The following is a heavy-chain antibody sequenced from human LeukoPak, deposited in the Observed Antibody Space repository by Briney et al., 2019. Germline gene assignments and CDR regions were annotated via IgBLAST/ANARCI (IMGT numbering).Heavy chain of an antibody. CDR3: ARVASMYYDFWSGYYTENWFDP. Sequence: SETLSLTCAVSGGSISSGGYSWSWIRQPPGKGLEWIGYIYHSGSTYYNPPLKSRVTISVDRSKNQFSLKLSSVTAVDTAVYYCARVASMYYDFWSGYYTENWFDPWGQGTLVTVSS. J-gene: IGHJ5*02. CDR2: IYHSGST. D-gene: IGHD3-3*01. V-gene: IGHV4-30-2*01. CDR1: GGSISSGGYS.